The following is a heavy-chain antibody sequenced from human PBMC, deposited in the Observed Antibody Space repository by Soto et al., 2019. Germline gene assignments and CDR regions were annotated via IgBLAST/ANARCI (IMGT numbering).Heavy chain of an antibody. CDR2: IIPIFGTA. J-gene: IGHJ4*02. CDR3: ARVPNYYDSSGPN. Sequence: ASVKVSCKASGGTFSSYAISWVRQAPGQGLEWMGGIIPIFGTANYAQKFQGRVTITADESTSTAYMELSSLRSEDTAVYYCARVPNYYDSSGPNWGQGTLVPSPQ. CDR1: GGTFSSYA. D-gene: IGHD3-22*01. V-gene: IGHV1-69*13.